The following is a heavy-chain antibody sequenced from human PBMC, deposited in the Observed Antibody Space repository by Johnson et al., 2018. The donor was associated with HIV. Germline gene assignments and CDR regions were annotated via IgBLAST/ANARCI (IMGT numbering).Heavy chain of an antibody. CDR2: IYSGGST. CDR1: GFTVSSYF. Sequence: EVQLVESGGGLVKPGGSLRLSCAASGFTVSSYFMNWVRQAPGKGLELVSVIYSGGSTYSADSVRGRFTISRDNSKNTLYLQMNSLRAEDTAVYYCATSSTVGTPHDIWGQGTMVTVSS. V-gene: IGHV3-66*02. J-gene: IGHJ3*02. CDR3: ATSSTVGTPHDI. D-gene: IGHD4-23*01.